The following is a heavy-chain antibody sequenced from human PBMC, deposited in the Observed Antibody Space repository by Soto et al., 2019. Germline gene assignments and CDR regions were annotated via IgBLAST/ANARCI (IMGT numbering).Heavy chain of an antibody. D-gene: IGHD3-10*01. CDR3: ARDRAEGLLWFGELTDNYYYAMHV. Sequence: SETLSLTCTVSGGSISSYYWSWIRQPPGKGLEWIGYIYYSGSTNYNPSLKSRVTISVDTSKNQFSLKLSSVTAADTAVYYCARDRAEGLLWFGELTDNYYYAMHVWGQGTTVAVS. J-gene: IGHJ6*02. CDR2: IYYSGST. V-gene: IGHV4-59*01. CDR1: GGSISSYY.